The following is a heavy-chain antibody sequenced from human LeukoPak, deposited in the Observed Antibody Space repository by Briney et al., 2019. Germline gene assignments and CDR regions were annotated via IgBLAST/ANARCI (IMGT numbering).Heavy chain of an antibody. CDR2: IYYSGST. CDR1: GGSFSSSSYY. V-gene: IGHV4-39*07. J-gene: IGHJ4*02. Sequence: PSETLSLTCTVSGGSFSSSSYYWGWIRQPPGKGLEWIGSIYYSGSTYYNPSLKSRVTISVDTSKNQFSLKLSSVTAADTAVYYCASDLTIFGAPRYFDYWGQGTLVTVSS. CDR3: ASDLTIFGAPRYFDY. D-gene: IGHD3-3*01.